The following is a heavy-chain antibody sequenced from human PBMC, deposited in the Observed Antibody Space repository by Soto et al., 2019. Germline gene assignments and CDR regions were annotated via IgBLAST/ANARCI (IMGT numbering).Heavy chain of an antibody. CDR3: ARRIRYNWFAP. J-gene: IGHJ5*02. CDR2: ISGSGGST. V-gene: IGHV3-23*01. CDR1: GFTFSSYA. Sequence: GGSLRLSCAASGFTFSSYAMSWVRQAPGKGLEWVSAISGSGGSTYYADSVKGRFTISRDNSKNTLYLQMNSLRAEDTAVYYCARRIRYNWFAPWGQGTLVTVSS.